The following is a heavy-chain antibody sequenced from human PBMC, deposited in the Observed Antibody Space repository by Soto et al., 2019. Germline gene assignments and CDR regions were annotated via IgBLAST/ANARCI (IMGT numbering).Heavy chain of an antibody. J-gene: IGHJ3*02. V-gene: IGHV5-51*01. CDR3: ARRPGSAFDI. CDR1: GYSFTTNW. CDR2: IYPSDSDT. D-gene: IGHD1-26*01. Sequence: LGESLKISCKASGYSFTTNWIGWVRQMPGKGLEWMGIIYPSDSDTKYSPSFQGQVTISADKSINTAYLQWSSLKASDTAMYYCARRPGSAFDIWGQGTMVTVSS.